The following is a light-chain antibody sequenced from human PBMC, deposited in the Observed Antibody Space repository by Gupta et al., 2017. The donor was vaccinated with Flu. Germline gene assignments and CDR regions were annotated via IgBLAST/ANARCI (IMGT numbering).Light chain of an antibody. Sequence: IACRSSQGLLHSIRYNYLDWYLQKPGQSPQLLIYLGSNRASGVPDRFSGSGSGTDFTLKISRVEAEDVGVYYCMQARQTPRTFGQGTRVEIK. J-gene: IGKJ1*01. V-gene: IGKV2-28*01. CDR1: QGLLHSIRYNY. CDR3: MQARQTPRT. CDR2: LGS.